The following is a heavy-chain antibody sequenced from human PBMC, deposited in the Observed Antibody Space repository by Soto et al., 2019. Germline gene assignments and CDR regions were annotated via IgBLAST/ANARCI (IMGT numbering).Heavy chain of an antibody. CDR3: ARHPAPIVLIGHTSDAFDI. Sequence: SETLSLTCTVSGGSISSYYWSWIRQPPGKGLEWIGYIYYSGSTNYNPSLKSRVTISVDTSKNQFSLKLSSVTAADTAVYYCARHPAPIVLIGHTSDAFDIWGQGTMVTVSS. D-gene: IGHD2-8*01. CDR2: IYYSGST. J-gene: IGHJ3*02. CDR1: GGSISSYY. V-gene: IGHV4-59*08.